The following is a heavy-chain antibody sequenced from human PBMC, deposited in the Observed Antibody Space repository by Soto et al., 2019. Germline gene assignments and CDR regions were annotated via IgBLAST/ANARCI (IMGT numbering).Heavy chain of an antibody. Sequence: EVQLVESGGGLVQPGGSLRLSCAASGFTFSSYWMHWVRQAPGKGLVWVSRINSDGSSTSYADSVKGRFTISRDNAKNTLYMQMNSLRAEDTAVYYCVRTSLVVADATREDYWGQGTLVTVSS. V-gene: IGHV3-74*01. CDR2: INSDGSST. J-gene: IGHJ4*02. CDR3: VRTSLVVADATREDY. CDR1: GFTFSSYW. D-gene: IGHD2-15*01.